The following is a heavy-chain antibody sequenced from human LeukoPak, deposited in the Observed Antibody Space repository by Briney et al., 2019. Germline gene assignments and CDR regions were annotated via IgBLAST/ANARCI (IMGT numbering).Heavy chain of an antibody. CDR2: ISGSGGST. CDR1: GFTFSSYA. D-gene: IGHD5-24*01. J-gene: IGHJ5*02. V-gene: IGHV3-23*01. CDR3: AKDPDGNRPLVGNWFDP. Sequence: GGSLRLSCAASGFTFSSYAMHWVRQAPGKGLEWVSAISGSGGSTYYADSVKGRFTISRDNSKNTLYLQMNSLRAEDTAVYYCAKDPDGNRPLVGNWFDPWGQGTLVTVSS.